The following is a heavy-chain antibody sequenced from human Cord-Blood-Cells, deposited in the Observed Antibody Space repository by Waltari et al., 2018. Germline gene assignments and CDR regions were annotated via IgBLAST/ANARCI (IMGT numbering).Heavy chain of an antibody. CDR1: GFTFSSYW. CDR3: ARGSSSWYY. Sequence: EVQLVESGGGLVQPGGSLRLSCAASGFTFSSYWMSWVRQAPGKGVEWVANRKKDGSGKYYGDSGKGRFTISRDNAKNSLYRQMNGLRAEDTAVYYWARGSSSWYYWGQGTLVTVSS. J-gene: IGHJ4*02. CDR2: RKKDGSGK. V-gene: IGHV3-7*01. D-gene: IGHD6-13*01.